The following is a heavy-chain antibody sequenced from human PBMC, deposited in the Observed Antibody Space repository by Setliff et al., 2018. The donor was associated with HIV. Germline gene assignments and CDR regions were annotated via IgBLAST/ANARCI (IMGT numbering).Heavy chain of an antibody. CDR3: ARVPSYYNFWSGYYFDY. V-gene: IGHV3-7*01. J-gene: IGHJ4*02. CDR1: RFPFSTYW. CDR2: IKLDGSEK. Sequence: GGSLRLSCAASRFPFSTYWMSWVRQAPGKGLEWVANIKLDGSEKYYMDSVKGRFTISRDNAKNSLHLQMNSLRAEDTAVYYCARVPSYYNFWSGYYFDYWGQGTLVTVSS. D-gene: IGHD3-3*01.